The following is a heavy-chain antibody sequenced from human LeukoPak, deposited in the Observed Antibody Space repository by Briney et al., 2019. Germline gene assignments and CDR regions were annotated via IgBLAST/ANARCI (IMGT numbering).Heavy chain of an antibody. CDR2: INPDGSGK. CDR3: ASKQGDY. CDR1: GFTFNSYW. J-gene: IGHJ4*02. V-gene: IGHV3-7*01. Sequence: GGSLRLSCEASGFTFNSYWMIWVRQAPGKGLEWVANINPDGSGKYYVDSVKGRFTISRDNAKKSLYLQMNSLRAEDTAVYYCASKQGDYWGQGTLVTVSS.